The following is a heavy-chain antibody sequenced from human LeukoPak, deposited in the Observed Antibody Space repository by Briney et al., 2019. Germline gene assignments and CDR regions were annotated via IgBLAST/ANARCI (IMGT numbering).Heavy chain of an antibody. CDR1: VGSFSGYY. Sequence: PSETLSLTCAVYVGSFSGYYWSWIRQPPGKGLEWIGEINHSGSTNYNPSLKSRVTISLDTSKNQFSLKLSSVTAADTAVYYCARGYCSSTSCYTSYDFWSGYYKSANWFDPWGQGTLVTVSS. CDR2: INHSGST. J-gene: IGHJ5*02. CDR3: ARGYCSSTSCYTSYDFWSGYYKSANWFDP. V-gene: IGHV4-34*01. D-gene: IGHD2-2*02.